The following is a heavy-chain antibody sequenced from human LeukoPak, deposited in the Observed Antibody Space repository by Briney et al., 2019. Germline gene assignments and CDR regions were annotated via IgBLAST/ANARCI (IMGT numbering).Heavy chain of an antibody. J-gene: IGHJ6*02. CDR3: ARELVVPATASNYYYYGMDV. CDR1: GGSISSGGYY. CDR2: IYYSGST. Sequence: SQTLSLTCTVSGGSISSGGYYWSWIRQHPGKGLEWIGYIYYSGSTYYNPSLKSRVTISVDTSKNQFSLKLSSVTAADTAVYYCARELVVPATASNYYYYGMDVWGQGTTVTVSS. D-gene: IGHD2-2*01. V-gene: IGHV4-31*03.